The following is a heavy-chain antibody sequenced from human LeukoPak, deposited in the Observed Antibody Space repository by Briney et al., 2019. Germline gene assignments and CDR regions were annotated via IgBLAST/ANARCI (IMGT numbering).Heavy chain of an antibody. J-gene: IGHJ4*02. V-gene: IGHV3-48*02. CDR2: ISGTSGRT. CDR3: ARDVARRVGVDF. D-gene: IGHD2-2*01. Sequence: PGGSLRLSCAASGFTFSNYAMDWVRQAPGKGLEWVSAISGTSGRTYYADSVKGRFTISRDSAKNSLYLQMNSLRDEDTAVYYCARDVARRVGVDFWGQGTLVTVSS. CDR1: GFTFSNYA.